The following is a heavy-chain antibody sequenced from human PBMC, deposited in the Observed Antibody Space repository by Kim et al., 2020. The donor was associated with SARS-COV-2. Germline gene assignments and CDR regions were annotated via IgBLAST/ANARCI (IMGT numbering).Heavy chain of an antibody. D-gene: IGHD5-12*01. CDR3: ARVSGGYSGYDWFVDP. Sequence: GGSLRLSCAASGFTFSSYSMNWVRQAPGKGLEWVSSISSSSSYIYYADSVKGRFTISRDNAKNSLYLQMNSLRAEDTAVYYCARVSGGYSGYDWFVDPWGQGTLVTVSS. CDR2: ISSSSSYI. J-gene: IGHJ5*02. CDR1: GFTFSSYS. V-gene: IGHV3-21*01.